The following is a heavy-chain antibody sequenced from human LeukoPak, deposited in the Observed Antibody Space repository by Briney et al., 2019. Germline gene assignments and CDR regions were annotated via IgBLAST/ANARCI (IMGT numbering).Heavy chain of an antibody. D-gene: IGHD5-12*01. V-gene: IGHV4-34*01. CDR1: GGSFSGYY. Sequence: SETLSLTCAVYGGSFSGYYWSWIRQPPGKGLEWIGEINHSGSTNYNPSLKSRVTISVDTSKNQFSLKLSSVTAADTAVYYCARINGDYWTGYYFDYWGQGTLVTVSS. CDR2: INHSGST. CDR3: ARINGDYWTGYYFDY. J-gene: IGHJ4*02.